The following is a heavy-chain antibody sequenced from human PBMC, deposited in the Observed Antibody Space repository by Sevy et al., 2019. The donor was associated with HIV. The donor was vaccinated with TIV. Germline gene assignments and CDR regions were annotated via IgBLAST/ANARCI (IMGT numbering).Heavy chain of an antibody. J-gene: IGHJ6*02. CDR1: GYTLTELS. D-gene: IGHD3-3*01. Sequence: ASVKVSCKVSGYTLTELSMHWVRQAPGKGLEWMGGFDPEDGETIYSQKFQGRVTMTEDTSTDTAYMELSSLRSEETAEYYCASSDVTIFGRLGYYYGMDVWGQGTTVTVSS. CDR2: FDPEDGET. CDR3: ASSDVTIFGRLGYYYGMDV. V-gene: IGHV1-24*01.